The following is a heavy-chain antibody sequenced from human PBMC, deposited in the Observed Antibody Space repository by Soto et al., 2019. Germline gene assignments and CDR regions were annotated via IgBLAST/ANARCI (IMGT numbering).Heavy chain of an antibody. CDR2: INPSGGST. Sequence: ASVKVSCKVSGYTFTSYYMHWVRQAPGQGLEWMGIINPSGGSTSYAQKFQGRVTMTRDTSTSTVYMELSSLRSEDTAVYYCARGIGIVVVASSKSMDVWGQGTTVTVSS. J-gene: IGHJ6*02. V-gene: IGHV1-46*03. CDR1: GYTFTSYY. CDR3: ARGIGIVVVASSKSMDV. D-gene: IGHD2-15*01.